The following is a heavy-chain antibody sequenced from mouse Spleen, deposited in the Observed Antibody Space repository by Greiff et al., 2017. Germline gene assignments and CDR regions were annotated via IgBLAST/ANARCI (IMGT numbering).Heavy chain of an antibody. CDR3: ARGGHCYGSSYYFDY. CDR1: GFTFSSYG. V-gene: IGHV5-6*02. D-gene: IGHD1-1*01. CDR2: ISSGGSYT. Sequence: EVKLEESGGDLVKPGGSLKLSCAASGFTFSSYGMSWVRQTPDKRLEWVATISSGGSYTYYPDSVKGRFTISRDNAKNTLYLQMSSLKSEDTAMYYCARGGHCYGSSYYFDYWGQGTTLTVSS. J-gene: IGHJ2*01.